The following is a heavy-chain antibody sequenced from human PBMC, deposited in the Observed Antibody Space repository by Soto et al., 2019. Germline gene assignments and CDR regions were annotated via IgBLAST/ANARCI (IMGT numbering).Heavy chain of an antibody. Sequence: QPGGSLRLSCAASGFTFSSYGFQWVRQAPGKGLEWATLMSHDGSKTVYADSVKGRFTISRDNSRNTLYLQMNSLKDEDTAVYYCASGQCGTNCYIFEYWGQGTLVTVSS. CDR3: ASGQCGTNCYIFEY. CDR2: MSHDGSKT. V-gene: IGHV3-30*03. D-gene: IGHD2-8*01. J-gene: IGHJ4*02. CDR1: GFTFSSYG.